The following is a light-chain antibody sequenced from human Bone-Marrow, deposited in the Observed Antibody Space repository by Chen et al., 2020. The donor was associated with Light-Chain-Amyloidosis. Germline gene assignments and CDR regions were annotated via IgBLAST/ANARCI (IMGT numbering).Light chain of an antibody. J-gene: IGKJ4*01. V-gene: IGKV3-15*01. CDR3: QQYDYWPPLT. CDR2: GAS. Sequence: VMTQSPATLSVSPGERVTLSCRASQSVGSNLAWYQQRPGQAPWLLIYGASTRATGIPARFSGGGSGTEFTLTISSLQSEDFAVYYCQQYDYWPPLTFGAGTKVEMK. CDR1: QSVGSN.